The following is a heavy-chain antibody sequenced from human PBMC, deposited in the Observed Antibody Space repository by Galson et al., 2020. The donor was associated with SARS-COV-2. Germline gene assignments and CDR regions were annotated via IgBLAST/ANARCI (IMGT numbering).Heavy chain of an antibody. V-gene: IGHV3-21*01. CDR2: ISSDANHI. J-gene: IGHJ4*02. D-gene: IGHD3-22*01. Sequence: TGGSLRLSCAASGFTFSNFAMTWVRQAPGKGLEWVLSISSDANHIYYADSVKGRFTISRDNAKNSVYLQMNSLRDDDTAVYYCVRAGVPKSGIVVVLIRGAEHWGQGARVIIS. CDR3: VRAGVPKSGIVVVLIRGAEH. CDR1: GFTFSNFA.